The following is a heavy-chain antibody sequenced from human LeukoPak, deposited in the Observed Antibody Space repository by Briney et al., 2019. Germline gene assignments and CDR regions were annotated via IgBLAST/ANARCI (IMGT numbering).Heavy chain of an antibody. CDR3: AREMGSSGYYYKPYNWFDP. V-gene: IGHV1-69*04. J-gene: IGHJ5*02. D-gene: IGHD3-22*01. CDR1: GGTFSSYA. CDR2: IIPILGIA. Sequence: GASVKVSCKASGGTFSSYAISWVRQAPGQGLEWMGRIIPILGIANYAQKFQGRVTITADKSTSTAYMELRSLRSDDTAVYYCAREMGSSGYYYKPYNWFDPWGQGTLVTVSS.